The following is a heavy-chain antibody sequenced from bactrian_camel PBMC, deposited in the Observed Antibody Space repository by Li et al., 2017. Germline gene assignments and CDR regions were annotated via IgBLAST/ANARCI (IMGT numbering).Heavy chain of an antibody. J-gene: IGHJ4*01. Sequence: HVQLVESGGGLVQPGGSLRLSCAASGFTFGRYFMTWVRQAPGLGLEWVSTIYSDGRNTRYADSVKGRFTISRDNAKNTVYLQMNSLKSEDTALYYCGTSTGVGGTVRPLYDYWGQGTQVTVS. CDR3: GTSTGVGGTVRPLYDY. CDR1: GFTFGRYF. CDR2: IYSDGRNT. D-gene: IGHD6*01. V-gene: IGHV3-2*01.